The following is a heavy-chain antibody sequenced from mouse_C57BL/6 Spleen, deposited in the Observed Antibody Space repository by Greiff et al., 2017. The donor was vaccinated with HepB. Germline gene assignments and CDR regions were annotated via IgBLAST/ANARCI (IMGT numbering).Heavy chain of an antibody. V-gene: IGHV5-9-1*02. CDR3: TRAYYYGSSYGFAY. CDR1: GFTFSSYA. CDR2: ISSGGDYI. D-gene: IGHD1-1*01. J-gene: IGHJ3*01. Sequence: DVMLVESGEGLVKPGGSLKLSCAASGFTFSSYAMSWVRQTPEKRLEWVAYISSGGDYIYYADTVKGRFTISRDNARNTLYLQMSSLKSEDTAMDYCTRAYYYGSSYGFAYWGQGTLVTVSA.